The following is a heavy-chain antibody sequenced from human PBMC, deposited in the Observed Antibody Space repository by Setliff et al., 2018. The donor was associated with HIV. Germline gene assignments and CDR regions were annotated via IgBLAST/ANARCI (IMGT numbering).Heavy chain of an antibody. CDR2: INTNTGNP. V-gene: IGHV7-4-1*02. D-gene: IGHD1-1*01. CDR3: ARGLSAAGTTCLDF. CDR1: GYTFTSYS. J-gene: IGHJ4*02. Sequence: ASVKVSCKASGYTFTSYSINWVRQAPGQGLEWMGWINTNTGNPTYAQDFTGRFVFSLDTSVSTAYLQISILKAEDTAVYYCARGLSAAGTTCLDFWGPGTLVTVSS.